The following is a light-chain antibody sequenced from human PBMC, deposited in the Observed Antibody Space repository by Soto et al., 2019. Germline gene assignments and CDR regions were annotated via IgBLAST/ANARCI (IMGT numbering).Light chain of an antibody. CDR2: GAY. J-gene: IGKJ4*01. CDR1: QSIGST. CDR3: QQYIVWPLT. V-gene: IGKV3D-15*01. Sequence: EIVMTQSPATLSVSPGERATLSCRASQSIGSTLAWYQQKPGQAPRLLFYGAYTRATGIPARCSGSGSGTEITLIIINLQSEAFAVNICQQYIVWPLTFGGGT.